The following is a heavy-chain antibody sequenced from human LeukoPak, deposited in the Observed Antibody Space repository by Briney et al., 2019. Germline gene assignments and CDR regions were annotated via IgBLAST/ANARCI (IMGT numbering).Heavy chain of an antibody. D-gene: IGHD3-9*01. CDR1: GFTFSSYA. CDR2: VSGSGTIT. Sequence: GGSLRLSCAASGFTFSSYAMNWVRQAPGKGLEWASTVSGSGTITYYAGSVKGRFTISRDNPKNTLYLQMNSLRAEDTAVYYCAKADSYYDLLTCFDFWGQGTLVTVSS. J-gene: IGHJ4*02. CDR3: AKADSYYDLLTCFDF. V-gene: IGHV3-23*01.